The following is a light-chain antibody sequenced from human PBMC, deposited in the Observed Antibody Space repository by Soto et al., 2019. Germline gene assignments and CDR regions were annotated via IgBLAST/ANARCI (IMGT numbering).Light chain of an antibody. Sequence: EIVLTQSPGTLSLSPGERATLSCRASQSVSSSYLAWYQQKPGQAPRLLIYGASSRATGIPDRFSGSGSGTDFTLTISRLEPEAFAGYYGQPYNNLPLLTFGGGTNVAIK. J-gene: IGKJ4*01. CDR3: QPYNNLPLLT. V-gene: IGKV3-20*01. CDR2: GAS. CDR1: QSVSSSY.